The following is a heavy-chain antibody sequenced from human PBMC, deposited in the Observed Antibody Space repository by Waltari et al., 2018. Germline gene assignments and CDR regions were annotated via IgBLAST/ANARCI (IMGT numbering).Heavy chain of an antibody. CDR1: GFTFSSHA. V-gene: IGHV3-23*01. Sequence: EVQLLESGGGLVQPGGSLRLSCAASGFTFSSHARSWVRQAPGRGREWVSFISTSGGNTNYADSVRGRFTISRDNSKNTLDLQMNSLRVEDTAIYYCAKAALSGSGSYIDYWGQGTLVTVSS. J-gene: IGHJ4*02. CDR2: ISTSGGNT. D-gene: IGHD3-10*01. CDR3: AKAALSGSGSYIDY.